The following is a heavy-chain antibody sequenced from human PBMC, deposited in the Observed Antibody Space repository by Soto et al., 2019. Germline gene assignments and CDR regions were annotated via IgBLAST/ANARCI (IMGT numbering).Heavy chain of an antibody. CDR1: GGSISRSYC. Sequence: SETLSLTCAVSGGSISRSYCWSWVRQSPGKGLEWIGDIYHSGSTNYNPSLQSRVTISVDRSKNQFSLKLSSVTAADTAVYYCARGPPHVWGQGTLVTVSS. V-gene: IGHV4-4*02. CDR2: IYHSGST. CDR3: ARGPPHV. D-gene: IGHD3-16*01. J-gene: IGHJ4*02.